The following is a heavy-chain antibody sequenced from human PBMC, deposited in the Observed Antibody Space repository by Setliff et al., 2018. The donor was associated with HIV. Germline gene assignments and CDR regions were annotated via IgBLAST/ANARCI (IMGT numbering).Heavy chain of an antibody. CDR3: ASAVKVGIRVLFDY. CDR2: VGSKADNYAT. D-gene: IGHD2-21*01. V-gene: IGHV3-73*01. CDR1: GFTFSGSR. Sequence: PGGSLRLSCAASGFTFSGSRMHWVRQASGKGLEWVGRVGSKADNYATMYAASVKGRFTVSRDNSKNTLYLQMNSLRAEDTAVYYCASAVKVGIRVLFDYWGQGTLVTVSS. J-gene: IGHJ4*02.